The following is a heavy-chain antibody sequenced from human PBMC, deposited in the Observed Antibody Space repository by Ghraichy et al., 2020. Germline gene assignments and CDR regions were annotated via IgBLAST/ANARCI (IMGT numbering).Heavy chain of an antibody. CDR1: GGSFSGYY. V-gene: IGHV4-34*01. Sequence: SPTLSLTCAVYGGSFSGYYWSWIRQPPGKGLEWIGEINHSGSTNYNPSLKSRVTISVDTSKNQFSLKLSSVTAADTAVYYCARGRRHYDYVWGSYRPFDYWGQGTLVTVSS. CDR3: ARGRRHYDYVWGSYRPFDY. CDR2: INHSGST. D-gene: IGHD3-16*02. J-gene: IGHJ4*02.